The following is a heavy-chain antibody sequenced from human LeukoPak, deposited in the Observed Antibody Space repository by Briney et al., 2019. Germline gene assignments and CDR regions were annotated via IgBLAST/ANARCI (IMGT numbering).Heavy chain of an antibody. J-gene: IGHJ4*02. Sequence: PGGSLRLSCAASGFTASSAYVSWVRQAPGRGLEWVSVIYSDGTTYYADSVKGRFTISRDNSKNTLFLQMNNLRAEDTAMHYCAKGVTPTYWGQGTLVTVSS. CDR2: IYSDGTT. V-gene: IGHV3-66*01. CDR1: GFTASSAY. CDR3: AKGVTPTY. D-gene: IGHD3-10*01.